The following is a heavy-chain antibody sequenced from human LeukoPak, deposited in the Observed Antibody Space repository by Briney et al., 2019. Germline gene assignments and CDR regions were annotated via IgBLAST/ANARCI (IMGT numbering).Heavy chain of an antibody. V-gene: IGHV4-34*01. CDR2: INHSGST. D-gene: IGHD1-14*01. J-gene: IGHJ2*01. CDR1: GGSFSGYY. CDR3: ARFRPKPDRISRGWYFDL. Sequence: PSETLSLTCAVYGGSFSGYYWSWIRQPPGKGLEWIGEINHSGSTNYNPSLKSRVTISVDTSKNQFSLKLSSVTAADTAVYYCARFRPKPDRISRGWYFDLWGRGTLVTVSS.